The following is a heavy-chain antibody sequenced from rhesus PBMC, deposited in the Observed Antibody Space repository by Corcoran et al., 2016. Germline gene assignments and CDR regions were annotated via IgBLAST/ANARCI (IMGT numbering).Heavy chain of an antibody. CDR2: IGGRRGNT. Sequence: QVLLQESGPGLVKPSETLSLTCAVSGYSPSSAYGWSGIRQPPGKGLEGIGNIGGRRGNTNHHPSRKSVVTISKDTYKNQCTRKLSSVTAADTAVYYCARVYTGYSSWSGVNAFDFWGQGLRVTVSS. V-gene: IGHV4-127*01. CDR1: GYSPSSAYG. J-gene: IGHJ3*01. D-gene: IGHD6-13*01. CDR3: ARVYTGYSSWSGVNAFDF.